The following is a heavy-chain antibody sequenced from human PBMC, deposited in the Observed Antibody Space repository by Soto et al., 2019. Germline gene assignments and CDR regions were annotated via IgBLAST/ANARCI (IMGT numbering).Heavy chain of an antibody. CDR3: ARGRSSGPGLQDY. V-gene: IGHV3-33*01. Sequence: QVQLVESGGGVVQPGRSLRLSCAASGFTFSSYGMHWVRQAPGKGLEWVALIWYDGSNKFYTDSVKGRFTISRNNSNNTLYPQMNSLRGEDTAVYYCARGRSSGPGLQDYWGQGTLVTVSS. CDR1: GFTFSSYG. D-gene: IGHD6-19*01. J-gene: IGHJ4*02. CDR2: IWYDGSNK.